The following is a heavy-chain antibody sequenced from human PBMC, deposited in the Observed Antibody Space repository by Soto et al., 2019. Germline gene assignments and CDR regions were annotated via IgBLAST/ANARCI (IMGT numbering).Heavy chain of an antibody. CDR3: ARGSANLGSWPVSYYYGMDV. Sequence: LSLTCAVYGGSFSGYYWSWIRQPPGKGLEWIGEINHSGSTNYNPSLKSRVTISVDTSKNQFSLKLSSVTAADTAVYYCARGSANLGSWPVSYYYGMDVWGQGTTVTVCS. D-gene: IGHD5-18*01. J-gene: IGHJ6*02. CDR1: GGSFSGYY. CDR2: INHSGST. V-gene: IGHV4-34*01.